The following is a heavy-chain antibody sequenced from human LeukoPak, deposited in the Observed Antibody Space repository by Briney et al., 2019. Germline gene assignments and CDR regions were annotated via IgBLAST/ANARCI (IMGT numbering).Heavy chain of an antibody. Sequence: GGSLRLSCAASGFTFSSYAMSWVRQAPGKGLEWVSAISGSGGSTYYADSVKGRFTISRDNSKNTLYLQMNSLGAEDTAVYYCAKDTKCDFCSCYYFDYWGQGTLVTVSS. D-gene: IGHD3-3*01. CDR2: ISGSGGST. J-gene: IGHJ4*02. V-gene: IGHV3-23*01. CDR3: AKDTKCDFCSCYYFDY. CDR1: GFTFSSYA.